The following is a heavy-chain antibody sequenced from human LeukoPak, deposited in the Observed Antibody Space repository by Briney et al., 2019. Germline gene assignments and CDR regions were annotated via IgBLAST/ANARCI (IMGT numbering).Heavy chain of an antibody. CDR2: ISYDGSNK. CDR3: ARDYRGSLDTFDY. CDR1: GFTFSSYA. V-gene: IGHV3-30-3*01. J-gene: IGHJ4*02. Sequence: GGSLRLSCAASGFTFSSYAMHWVRQAPGKGLEWVAVISYDGSNKYYADSVKGRFTIPRDNSKNTLYLQMNSLRAEDTAVYYCARDYRGSLDTFDYWGQGTLVTVSS. D-gene: IGHD1-26*01.